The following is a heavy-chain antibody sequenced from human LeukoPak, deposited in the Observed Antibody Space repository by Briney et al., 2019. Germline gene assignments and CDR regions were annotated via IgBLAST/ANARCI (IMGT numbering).Heavy chain of an antibody. CDR3: AKDLVGGGAAAGRVNYLDY. CDR2: ILYDGTYK. D-gene: IGHD6-25*01. V-gene: IGHV3-30*18. CDR1: GFTFRIYG. Sequence: HPGGSLRLSCAASGFTFRIYGMHWVRQAPGKGLEWVAVILYDGTYKYYADSVKGRFTISRDNSKNMLYLQMHRLSAEDTAVYYCAKDLVGGGAAAGRVNYLDYWGRGTLVTVSS. J-gene: IGHJ4*02.